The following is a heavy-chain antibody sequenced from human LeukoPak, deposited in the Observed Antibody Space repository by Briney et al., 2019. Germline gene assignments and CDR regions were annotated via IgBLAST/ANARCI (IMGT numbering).Heavy chain of an antibody. D-gene: IGHD3-3*01. CDR3: AIYDFWSGYYTPAIDY. Sequence: SETLSLTCTVSGGSISSSSYYWGWIRQPPGKGLEGIGRIYYSGSTYYNQSLKSRVTIPVVTSTNQFSLKLSSVTAADTAVYYCAIYDFWSGYYTPAIDYWGQGTLVTVSS. CDR2: IYYSGST. CDR1: GGSISSSSYY. J-gene: IGHJ4*02. V-gene: IGHV4-39*07.